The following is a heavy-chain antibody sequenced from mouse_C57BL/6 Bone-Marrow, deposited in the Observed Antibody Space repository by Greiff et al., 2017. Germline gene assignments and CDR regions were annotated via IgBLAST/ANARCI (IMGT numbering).Heavy chain of an antibody. D-gene: IGHD1-1*01. CDR1: GYTFTSYW. CDR2: IVPSDSYT. CDR3: ARSHYYGSSPFAY. Sequence: QVQLQQPGAELVRPGTSVKLSCKASGYTFTSYWMHWVKQRPGQGLEWIGVIVPSDSYTNYNQKFKGKATLTVDTSSSTAYMQLSSLTSDDSAVYYCARSHYYGSSPFAYWGQGTLVTVSA. V-gene: IGHV1-59*01. J-gene: IGHJ3*01.